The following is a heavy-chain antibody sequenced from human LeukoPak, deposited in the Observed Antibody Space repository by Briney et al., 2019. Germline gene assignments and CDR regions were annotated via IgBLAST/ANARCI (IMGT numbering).Heavy chain of an antibody. CDR1: GYTFTGYY. Sequence: ASVKVSCKASGYTFTGYYMHWVRQAPGEGLEWMGWMNPNSGNTGYAQKFQGRVTMTRDTSISTAYMELSRLRSDDTAVYYCARDRRMYYYYYMDVWGKGTTVTVSS. CDR3: ARDRRMYYYYYMDV. J-gene: IGHJ6*03. CDR2: MNPNSGNT. V-gene: IGHV1-2*02.